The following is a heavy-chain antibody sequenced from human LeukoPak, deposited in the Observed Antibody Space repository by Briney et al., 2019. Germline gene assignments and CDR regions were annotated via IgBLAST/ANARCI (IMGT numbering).Heavy chain of an antibody. CDR3: AREGYEGLYFDY. CDR1: GFTFSSYS. J-gene: IGHJ4*02. Sequence: PGGSLRLSCAASGFTFSSYSMNWVRQTPGKGLEWVSSISSSSSYIYYADSVKGRFTISRDNAKNSLYLQMNSLRAEDTAVYYCAREGYEGLYFDYWGQGTLVTVSS. CDR2: ISSSSSYI. V-gene: IGHV3-21*01. D-gene: IGHD5-12*01.